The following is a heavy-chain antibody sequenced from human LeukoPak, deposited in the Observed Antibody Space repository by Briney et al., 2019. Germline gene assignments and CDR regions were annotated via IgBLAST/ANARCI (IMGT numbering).Heavy chain of an antibody. CDR1: GGSFSGYY. CDR2: INHSGST. J-gene: IGHJ4*02. Sequence: AETLSLTCAVYGGSFSGYYWSWIRQPPGKGLEWIGEINHSGSTNYNPSLKSRVTISVDTSKNQFSLKLSSVTAADTAVSYCARGRRGIVVVPAAIRFDYWGQGTLVTVSS. D-gene: IGHD2-2*02. V-gene: IGHV4-34*01. CDR3: ARGRRGIVVVPAAIRFDY.